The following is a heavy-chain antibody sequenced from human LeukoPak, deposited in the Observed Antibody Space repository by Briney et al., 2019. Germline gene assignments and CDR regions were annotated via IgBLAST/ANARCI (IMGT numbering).Heavy chain of an antibody. CDR1: GGSFSGYY. Sequence: SETLSLTCADYGGSFSGYYWSWIRQPPGKGLEWIGEINHSGSTNYNPSLKSRVTISVDTSKNQFSLKLSSVTAADTAVYYCARLMTTVTLFAYWGQGTLVTVSS. D-gene: IGHD4-17*01. V-gene: IGHV4-34*01. CDR3: ARLMTTVTLFAY. J-gene: IGHJ4*02. CDR2: INHSGST.